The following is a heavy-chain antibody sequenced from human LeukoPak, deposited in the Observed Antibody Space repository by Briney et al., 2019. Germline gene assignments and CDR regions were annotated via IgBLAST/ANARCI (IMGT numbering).Heavy chain of an antibody. J-gene: IGHJ6*02. CDR2: ISSDSSTI. V-gene: IGHV3-48*02. CDR3: ARDFYDFWSGYYLPYYYYGMDV. D-gene: IGHD3-3*01. CDR1: GFTFNSYN. Sequence: GGSLRLSCAASGFTFNSYNMNWVRQAPGKGLEWVSYISSDSSTIFYADSVKGRFTISRDNVKNSLFLQLNSLRDEDTAVYYCARDFYDFWSGYYLPYYYYGMDVWGQGTTVTVSS.